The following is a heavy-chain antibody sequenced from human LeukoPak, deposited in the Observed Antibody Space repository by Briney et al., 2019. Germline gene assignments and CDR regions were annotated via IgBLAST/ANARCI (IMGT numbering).Heavy chain of an antibody. J-gene: IGHJ4*02. D-gene: IGHD3-9*01. CDR3: ARSKDILTGYCFDY. Sequence: SETLSLTCTVSGGSISSYYWSWIRQPPGKGLEWIGYIYYSGSTNYNPSFKSRVTISVDTSKNQFSLKLSSVTAADTAVYYCARSKDILTGYCFDYWGQGTLVTVSS. V-gene: IGHV4-59*01. CDR2: IYYSGST. CDR1: GGSISSYY.